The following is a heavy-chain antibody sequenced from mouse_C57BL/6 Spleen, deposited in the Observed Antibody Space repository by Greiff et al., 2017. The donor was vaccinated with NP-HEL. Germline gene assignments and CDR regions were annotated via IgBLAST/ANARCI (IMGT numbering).Heavy chain of an antibody. V-gene: IGHV14-4*01. CDR2: IDPENGDT. D-gene: IGHD1-1*01. CDR1: GFNIKDDY. J-gene: IGHJ4*01. Sequence: VQLQQSGAELVRPGASVKLSCTASGFNIKDDYMHWVKQRPEQGLEWIGWIDPENGDTEYASKFQGKATITADTSSNTAYLQLSSLTSEDTAVYYCTTNPYYYGSSYNAMDYWGQGTSVTVSS. CDR3: TTNPYYYGSSYNAMDY.